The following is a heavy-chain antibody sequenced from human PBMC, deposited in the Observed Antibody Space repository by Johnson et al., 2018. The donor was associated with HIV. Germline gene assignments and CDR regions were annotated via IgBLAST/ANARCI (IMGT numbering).Heavy chain of an antibody. D-gene: IGHD2-2*01. J-gene: IGHJ3*02. Sequence: VQLVESGGGLVQPGRSLRLSCAASGFTFDDYAMHWVRQAPGKGLEWVSGISWNSGSIGYADSVKGRFTISRDNAKNSLYLQMNSLRAEDTALYYCARWVGDIVVVPAAADALDIWGQGTMVTVSS. CDR2: ISWNSGSI. CDR1: GFTFDDYA. V-gene: IGHV3-9*01. CDR3: ARWVGDIVVVPAAADALDI.